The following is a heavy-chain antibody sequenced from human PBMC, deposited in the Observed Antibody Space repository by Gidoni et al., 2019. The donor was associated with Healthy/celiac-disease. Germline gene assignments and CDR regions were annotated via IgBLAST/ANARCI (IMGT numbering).Heavy chain of an antibody. CDR1: GGPFSSYA. J-gene: IGHJ6*02. D-gene: IGHD4-17*01. Sequence: QVQLVQSGAEVKKPGSSVKVSCKASGGPFSSYAISWVRQAPGQGLEWMGGILPLFGTANYAQKFQGRVTITADKSTSTAYMELSSLRSEDTAVYYCASGDYDFSPSYGMDVWGQGTTVTVSS. CDR3: ASGDYDFSPSYGMDV. V-gene: IGHV1-69*06. CDR2: ILPLFGTA.